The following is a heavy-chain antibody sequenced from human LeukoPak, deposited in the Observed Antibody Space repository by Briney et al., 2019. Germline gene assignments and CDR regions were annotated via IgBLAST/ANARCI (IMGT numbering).Heavy chain of an antibody. CDR1: GYTLTELS. Sequence: ASVKVSCKVSGYTLTELSMHWVRQAPGKGLEWMGGFDPEDGETIYAQKFQGRVTMTEDTSTDTAYMELSSLRSEDTAVYYCATGSVHRAYDFWSGYPKDPAFDIWGQGTMVTASS. CDR3: ATGSVHRAYDFWSGYPKDPAFDI. J-gene: IGHJ3*02. V-gene: IGHV1-24*01. D-gene: IGHD3-3*01. CDR2: FDPEDGET.